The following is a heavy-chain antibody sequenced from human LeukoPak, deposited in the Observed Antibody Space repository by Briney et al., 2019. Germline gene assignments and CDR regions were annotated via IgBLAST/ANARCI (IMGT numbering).Heavy chain of an antibody. CDR1: GYTFTDYF. V-gene: IGHV1-2*02. CDR2: INPNSGGT. D-gene: IGHD3-9*01. J-gene: IGHJ4*02. Sequence: ASVKVSCKASGYTFTDYFMHWVRQAPGQGLEWMGWINPNSGGTHYAQKFQGRVTMTRDTSISTAYMELSRLRSDDTAVYYCARVLPYYDILTGYHHDYWGQGTLVTVSS. CDR3: ARVLPYYDILTGYHHDY.